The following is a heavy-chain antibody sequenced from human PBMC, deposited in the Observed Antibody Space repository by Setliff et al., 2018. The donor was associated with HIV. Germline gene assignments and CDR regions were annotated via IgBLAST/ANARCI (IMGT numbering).Heavy chain of an antibody. D-gene: IGHD6-13*01. CDR1: GYTLTDYY. CDR2: VDPEDGET. CDR3: ARGRGSSSSWPIDY. V-gene: IGHV1-69-2*01. Sequence: GASVKVSCKASGYTLTDYYMHWVQQAPGKGLEWMGRVDPEDGETIYAEKFQGRVTMTRDTSTSTVYMELSSLRSEDTAVYFCARGRGSSSSWPIDYWGQGTLVTVSS. J-gene: IGHJ4*02.